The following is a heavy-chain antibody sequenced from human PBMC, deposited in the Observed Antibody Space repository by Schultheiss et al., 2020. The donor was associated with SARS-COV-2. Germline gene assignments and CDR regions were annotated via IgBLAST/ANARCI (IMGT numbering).Heavy chain of an antibody. CDR3: ARERITMIRGDFDY. D-gene: IGHD3-10*01. CDR1: GFTCSNYC. V-gene: IGHV3-7*03. CDR2: IKQDGSEK. Sequence: GGSLRLSCVASGFTCSNYCMNWVRQAPGKGLEWVANIKQDGSEKYYVDSVKGRVTISRDNGKNSVYLQMNSLRAEDTAVYYCARERITMIRGDFDYWGQGTLVTVSS. J-gene: IGHJ4*02.